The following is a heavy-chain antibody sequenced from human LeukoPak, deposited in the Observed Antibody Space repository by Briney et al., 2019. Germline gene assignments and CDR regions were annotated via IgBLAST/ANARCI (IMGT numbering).Heavy chain of an antibody. CDR2: IIPIFGTT. CDR1: GGTFSSYA. Sequence: SVKVSCKASGGTFSSYAISWVRQAPGQGLEWMGGIIPIFGTTNYAQKFQGRVTITADESTSTAYMELSSLRSEDTAVYYCARGRKRYVGIAAADFDYWGQEPWSPPPQ. CDR3: ARGRKRYVGIAAADFDY. D-gene: IGHD6-13*01. V-gene: IGHV1-69*13. J-gene: IGHJ4*01.